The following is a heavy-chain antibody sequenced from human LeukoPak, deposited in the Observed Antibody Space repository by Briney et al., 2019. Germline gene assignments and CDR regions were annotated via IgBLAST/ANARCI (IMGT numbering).Heavy chain of an antibody. D-gene: IGHD2-8*02. CDR1: GGSISSSSYY. V-gene: IGHV4-39*07. Sequence: SSETLSLTCTVSGGSISSSSYYGGWIRQPPGKGLEWIGTIYYSGSITYYNPSLKSRVTISVDTSKNQFSLKLSSVTAADTAVYFCARDYWPPPLGYCTGGSCLNWFDPWGQGTLVTVSS. CDR3: ARDYWPPPLGYCTGGSCLNWFDP. J-gene: IGHJ5*02. CDR2: IYYSGSIT.